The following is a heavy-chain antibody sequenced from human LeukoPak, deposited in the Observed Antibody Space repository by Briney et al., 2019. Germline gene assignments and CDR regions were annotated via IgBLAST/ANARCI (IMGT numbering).Heavy chain of an antibody. CDR1: GYSFTSYA. J-gene: IGHJ4*02. Sequence: ASVKVSCQAAGYSFTSYATHWVRQAPGQRLEWMGWINAGNGNPKYSQKFQGRVTITRGTSASTAYMELSSLRSEDTAVYYCARSSGDYPYYFDSWGQGTLVTVSS. D-gene: IGHD4-17*01. CDR2: INAGNGNP. V-gene: IGHV1-3*01. CDR3: ARSSGDYPYYFDS.